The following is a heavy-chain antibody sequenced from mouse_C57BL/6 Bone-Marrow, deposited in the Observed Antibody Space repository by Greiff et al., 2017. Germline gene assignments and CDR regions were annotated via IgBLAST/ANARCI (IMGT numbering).Heavy chain of an antibody. J-gene: IGHJ3*01. V-gene: IGHV5-6*01. CDR1: GFTFSSYG. D-gene: IGHD4-1*02. CDR2: ISSGGSYT. CDR3: ARLQLGRWSAY. Sequence: EVQLQESGGDLVKPGGSLKLSCAASGFTFSSYGMSWVRQTPDKRLAWVATISSGGSYTYYPDSVKGRFTISTDNAKNTLYLQRSSLKSEDTAIYYCARLQLGRWSAYWGQGTLVTVSA.